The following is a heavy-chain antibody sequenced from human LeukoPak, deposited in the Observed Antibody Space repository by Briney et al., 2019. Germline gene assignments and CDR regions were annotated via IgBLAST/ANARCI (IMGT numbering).Heavy chain of an antibody. V-gene: IGHV1-69*05. Sequence: AVNVSCKASGGTFSSYAISWVRQAPGQGLEWMGGIIPIFGTANYAQKFQGRVTITTDESTSTAYMELSSLRSEDTAVYYCAIYCSSTSCYFDFDYWGQGTLVTVSS. CDR1: GGTFSSYA. CDR2: IIPIFGTA. CDR3: AIYCSSTSCYFDFDY. D-gene: IGHD2-2*01. J-gene: IGHJ4*02.